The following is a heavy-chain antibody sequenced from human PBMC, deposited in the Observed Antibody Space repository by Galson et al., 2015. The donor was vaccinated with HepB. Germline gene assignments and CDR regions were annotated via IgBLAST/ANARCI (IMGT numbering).Heavy chain of an antibody. CDR1: GFTFSSYA. D-gene: IGHD3-3*01. CDR2: ISYEGINK. Sequence: SLRLSCAASGFTFSSYAMHWVRQAPGKGLEWVAVISYEGINKYYADSVKGRFTISRDNSKNTLYLQMNSLRAEDTAVYYCARGWFLEWLLYWHYYYMDVWGKGTTVTVSS. CDR3: ARGWFLEWLLYWHYYYMDV. J-gene: IGHJ6*03. V-gene: IGHV3-30-3*01.